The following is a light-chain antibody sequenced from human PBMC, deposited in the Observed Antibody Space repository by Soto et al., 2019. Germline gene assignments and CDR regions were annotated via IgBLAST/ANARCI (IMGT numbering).Light chain of an antibody. J-gene: IGKJ5*01. Sequence: EIVMTQSPATLSVSLGERATLSCRASQSVSSNLAWYQQKPGQAPRLLIYGASTRATGIPARFSGSGSGTEFTLTISSLQSEDFAVYYCQQYNNWPLTFGQGTRLEIK. CDR1: QSVSSN. CDR3: QQYNNWPLT. CDR2: GAS. V-gene: IGKV3-15*01.